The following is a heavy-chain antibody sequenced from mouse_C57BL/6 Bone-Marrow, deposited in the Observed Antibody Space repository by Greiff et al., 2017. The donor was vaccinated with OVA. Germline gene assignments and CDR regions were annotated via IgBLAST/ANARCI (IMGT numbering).Heavy chain of an antibody. V-gene: IGHV1-18*01. CDR1: GYTFTDYN. D-gene: IGHD4-1*01. J-gene: IGHJ2*01. CDR2: INPNNGGT. Sequence: VQLQQSGPELVKPGASVKISCKASGYTFTDYNMDWVKQSPGKSLEWIGDINPNNGGTIYNQKFKGKATLTVDKSSSTAYMKLRSLTSEDTAVYYCGRGSQAGFDYWGQGTTLTVSS. CDR3: GRGSQAGFDY.